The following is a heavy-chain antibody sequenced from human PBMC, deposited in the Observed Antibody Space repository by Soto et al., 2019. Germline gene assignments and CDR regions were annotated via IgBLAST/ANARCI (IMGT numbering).Heavy chain of an antibody. CDR3: AKNERPSYYYYMDS. J-gene: IGHJ6*03. Sequence: GESLRLSCAASGFTFSGYAMNWVRQAPGKGLEWVSFITYSGGTIHYADSVKGRFTISRDNSKNTLFLQMNTLRAEGTALYYCAKNERPSYYYYMDSWGKGTTVTVSS. D-gene: IGHD1-1*01. CDR1: GFTFSGYA. V-gene: IGHV3-23*01. CDR2: ITYSGGTI.